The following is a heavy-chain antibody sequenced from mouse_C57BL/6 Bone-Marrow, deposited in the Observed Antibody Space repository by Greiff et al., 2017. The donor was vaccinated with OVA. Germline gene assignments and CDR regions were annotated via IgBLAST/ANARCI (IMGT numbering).Heavy chain of an antibody. V-gene: IGHV14-4*01. J-gene: IGHJ2*01. CDR3: TTYGY. Sequence: EVQLQESGAELVRPGASVKLSCTASGFTLKDDYMHWVKERPEQGLEWIGWIDPENGDTEYASKFQGKATLTADSSSKTVYLHLSSLTSEDTAVDYCTTYGYWGQGTTLTVSS. CDR2: IDPENGDT. D-gene: IGHD1-1*01. CDR1: GFTLKDDY.